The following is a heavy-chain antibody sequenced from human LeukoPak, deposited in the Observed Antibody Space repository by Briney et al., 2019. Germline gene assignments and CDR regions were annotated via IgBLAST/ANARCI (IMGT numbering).Heavy chain of an antibody. CDR2: IYPGDSGP. J-gene: IGHJ3*01. Sequence: GESLKISCKVSGYSFTSYCIGWVRQMPGKGLEWMGIIYPGDSGPTYSPSFQGQVTISVDKSINTAYLQWSSLQASDTAMYYCGMSGDRVPLQDDVFDVWGQGTMVTVSS. CDR3: GMSGDRVPLQDDVFDV. CDR1: GYSFTSYC. V-gene: IGHV5-51*01. D-gene: IGHD1-26*01.